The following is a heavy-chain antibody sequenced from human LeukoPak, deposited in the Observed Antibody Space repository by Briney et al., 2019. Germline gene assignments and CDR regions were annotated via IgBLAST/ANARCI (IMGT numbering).Heavy chain of an antibody. Sequence: GRPERLLCEACGFGLGYYALQWAQQAIGKGVEWVSCITWNSVSLDYADSVKGRFTISRDNARTSLYLQMNSLRPEDTALYFCTRPLLSLRWQTPFDSWGQGTLVTVSS. CDR1: GFGLGYYA. CDR3: TRPLLSLRWQTPFDS. CDR2: ITWNSVSL. V-gene: IGHV3-9*01. D-gene: IGHD3-10*01. J-gene: IGHJ4*02.